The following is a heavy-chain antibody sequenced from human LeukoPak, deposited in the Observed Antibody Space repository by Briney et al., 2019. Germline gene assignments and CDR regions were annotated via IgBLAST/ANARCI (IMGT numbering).Heavy chain of an antibody. CDR1: GLTFSSYW. CDR2: IKQDGSEK. V-gene: IGHV3-7*01. D-gene: IGHD6-6*01. J-gene: IGHJ4*02. Sequence: GGSLRLSCAASGLTFSSYWMSWVRQAPGKGLEWVANIKQDGSEKYYVDSVKGRFTISRDNAKNSLYLQMNSLRAEDTAVYYCAREPYSSSYDYWGQGTLVTVSS. CDR3: AREPYSSSYDY.